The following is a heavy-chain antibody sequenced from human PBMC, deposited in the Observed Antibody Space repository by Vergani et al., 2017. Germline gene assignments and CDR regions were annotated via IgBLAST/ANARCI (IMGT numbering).Heavy chain of an antibody. CDR1: GFTFSSYA. CDR2: ISYDGSNK. CDR3: AKDGYCSGGSCYDTPYFDY. J-gene: IGHJ4*02. V-gene: IGHV3-30-3*01. Sequence: QVQLVESGGGVVQPGRSLRLSCAASGFTFSSYAMHWVRQAPGKGLEWVAVISYDGSNKYYADSVKGRFTISRDNSKNTLYLQMNSLRAEDTAVYYCAKDGYCSGGSCYDTPYFDYWGQGTLVTVSS. D-gene: IGHD2-15*01.